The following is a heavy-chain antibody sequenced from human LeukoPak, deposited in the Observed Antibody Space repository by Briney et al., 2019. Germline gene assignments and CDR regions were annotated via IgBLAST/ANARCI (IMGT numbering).Heavy chain of an antibody. CDR1: GGSISSYY. CDR3: ARLDSSGYYSNAFDI. D-gene: IGHD3-22*01. V-gene: IGHV4-59*01. J-gene: IGHJ3*02. Sequence: SXTLSLTCTVSGGSISSYYWSWIRQPPGKGLEWIGYIYYSGSTNYNPSLKSRVTISVDTSKNQFSLKLSSVTAADTAVYYCARLDSSGYYSNAFDIWGQGTMVTVSS. CDR2: IYYSGST.